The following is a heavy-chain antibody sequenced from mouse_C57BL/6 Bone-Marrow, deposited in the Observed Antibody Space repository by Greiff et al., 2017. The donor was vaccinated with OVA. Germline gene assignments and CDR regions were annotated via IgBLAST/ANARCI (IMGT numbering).Heavy chain of an antibody. CDR1: GFTFSDFY. D-gene: IGHD4-1*01. Sequence: EVKLMESGGGLVQSGRSLRLSCATSGFTFSDFYMEWVRQAPGKGLEWIAASRHKANDYTTEYSASVKGRLIVSRDTSQSILYLQMNALGAEDTAIYYCARDNWDCDFDFWGTGTTVTVSS. J-gene: IGHJ1*03. CDR2: SRHKANDYTT. CDR3: ARDNWDCDFDF. V-gene: IGHV7-1*01.